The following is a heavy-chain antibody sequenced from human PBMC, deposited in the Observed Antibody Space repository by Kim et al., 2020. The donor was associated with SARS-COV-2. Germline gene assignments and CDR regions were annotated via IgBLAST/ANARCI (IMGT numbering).Heavy chain of an antibody. D-gene: IGHD6-19*01. CDR2: IYTSGST. CDR3: ARDRRGWYSSSYYFDY. Sequence: SETLSLTCTVSGGSISSYYWSWIRQPAGKGLEWIGRIYTSGSTNYNPSLKSRVTMSVDTSKNQFSLKLSSVTAADTAVYYCARDRRGWYSSSYYFDYWGQGTLVTVSS. V-gene: IGHV4-4*07. J-gene: IGHJ4*02. CDR1: GGSISSYY.